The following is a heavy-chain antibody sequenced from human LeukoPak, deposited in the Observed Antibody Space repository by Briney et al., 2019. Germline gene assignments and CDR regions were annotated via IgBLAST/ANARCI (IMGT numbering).Heavy chain of an antibody. CDR1: GGSISSYY. J-gene: IGHJ4*02. CDR2: IYYIGST. V-gene: IGHV4-59*01. Sequence: PSETLSLTCTVSGGSISSYYWSWIRQPPGKGLEWVGYIYYIGSTNYNPSLKSRVTMSVDTSQNQFSLKLSSVTAADTAVYYCAGGGQWLAFDYWGQGTLVTVSS. CDR3: AGGGQWLAFDY. D-gene: IGHD6-19*01.